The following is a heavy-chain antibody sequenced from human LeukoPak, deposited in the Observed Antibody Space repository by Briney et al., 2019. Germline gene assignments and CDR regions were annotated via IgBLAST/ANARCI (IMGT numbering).Heavy chain of an antibody. Sequence: SETLSLTCTVSGGSISSYYWSWLRQPPGKGLEWFGYIYYSGSNNYNSALNSQVTISADTSKNQLSLKLSSVTAADTAVYYCARIGGIPLGSFDIWGQGTMVSVSS. CDR3: ARIGGIPLGSFDI. CDR1: GGSISSYY. D-gene: IGHD2-2*02. CDR2: IYYSGSN. J-gene: IGHJ3*02. V-gene: IGHV4-59*01.